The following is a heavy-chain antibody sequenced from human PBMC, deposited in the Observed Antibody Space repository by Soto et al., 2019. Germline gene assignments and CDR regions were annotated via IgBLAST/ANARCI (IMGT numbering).Heavy chain of an antibody. J-gene: IGHJ4*02. CDR3: ARDPVLDY. Sequence: QVQLVQSGAEVKKPGASVKLSCKASGNTFTTYTIHWIRQAPGQRLEWMGWISGGSGNTKYSQKFQGRVTITRDTSASTAYVELSSLRSEDTAVYYCARDPVLDYWDQGTLVTVSS. V-gene: IGHV1-3*01. CDR2: ISGGSGNT. CDR1: GNTFTTYT. D-gene: IGHD4-17*01.